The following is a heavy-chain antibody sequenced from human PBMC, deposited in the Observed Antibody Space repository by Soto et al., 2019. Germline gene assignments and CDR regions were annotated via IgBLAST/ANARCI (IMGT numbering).Heavy chain of an antibody. V-gene: IGHV3-13*01. Sequence: GGSLRLSCAASGFTFSSYDMHWVRQATGKGLEWVSAIGPAGDTYYPGSVKGRFTISRENAKNSCYLQMNSLRAEDTAVYYCARSYSSSWYAFDYWGQGTLVTVSS. D-gene: IGHD6-13*01. CDR1: GFTFSSYD. CDR2: IGPAGDT. J-gene: IGHJ4*02. CDR3: ARSYSSSWYAFDY.